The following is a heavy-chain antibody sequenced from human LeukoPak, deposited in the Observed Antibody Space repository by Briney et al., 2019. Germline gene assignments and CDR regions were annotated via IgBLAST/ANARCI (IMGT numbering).Heavy chain of an antibody. CDR2: INPNSGGT. D-gene: IGHD3-10*01. Sequence: ASVKVSCMASGYTFTGCYMHWVRQAPGQGLEWMGRINPNSGGTNTAQKFQGRVTMTRDTSISTAYMELSRLRSDDTAVYYCVRDFGEWFGEHTTKNDYWGQRTLVTVSS. CDR3: VRDFGEWFGEHTTKNDY. V-gene: IGHV1-2*06. J-gene: IGHJ4*02. CDR1: GYTFTGCY.